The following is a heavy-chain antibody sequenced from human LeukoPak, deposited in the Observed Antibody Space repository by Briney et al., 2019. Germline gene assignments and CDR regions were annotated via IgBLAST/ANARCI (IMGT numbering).Heavy chain of an antibody. J-gene: IGHJ3*02. CDR2: VYYSGST. D-gene: IGHD2-15*01. CDR1: GGSISSSSYY. CDR3: ARVPLGYCSGGSCYSERGAFDI. Sequence: SETLSLTCTVSGGSISSSSYYWGWLRQPPGKGLEWIGSVYYSGSTYYNPSLKSRVTISVDTSKNQFSLKLSSVTAADTAVYYCARVPLGYCSGGSCYSERGAFDIWGQGTMVTVSS. V-gene: IGHV4-39*07.